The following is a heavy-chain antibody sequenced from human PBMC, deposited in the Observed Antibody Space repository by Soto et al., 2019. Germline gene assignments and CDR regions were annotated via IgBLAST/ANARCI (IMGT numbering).Heavy chain of an antibody. V-gene: IGHV4-59*01. CDR2: IYYSGST. Sequence: SDTLSLTCAVYGGSFSCYYWSWIRQPPGKGLEWIGYIYYSGSTNYNPSLKSRVTISVDTSKNQFSLKLSSVTAADTAVYYCARDLGDPWGQGTLVTVSS. CDR1: GGSFSCYY. CDR3: ARDLGDP. J-gene: IGHJ5*02.